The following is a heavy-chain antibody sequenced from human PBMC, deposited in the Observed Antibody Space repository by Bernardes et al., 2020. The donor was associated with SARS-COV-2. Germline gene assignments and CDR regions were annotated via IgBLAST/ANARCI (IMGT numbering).Heavy chain of an antibody. D-gene: IGHD6-13*01. Sequence: ASVKVSCKASGYTFTGYYMHWVRQAPGQGLEWMGWINPNSGGTNYAQKFQGRVTMTRDTSISTAYMELSSLRSDDTAVYYCARDGSSSWYVWYDPWGQGTLVTVSS. CDR1: GYTFTGYY. CDR3: ARDGSSSWYVWYDP. J-gene: IGHJ5*02. V-gene: IGHV1-2*02. CDR2: INPNSGGT.